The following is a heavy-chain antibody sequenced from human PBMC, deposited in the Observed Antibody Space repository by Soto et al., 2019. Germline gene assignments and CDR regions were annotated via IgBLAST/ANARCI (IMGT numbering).Heavy chain of an antibody. D-gene: IGHD3-22*01. J-gene: IGHJ3*01. Sequence: GGSLRLSCAASGFPFTTYTMNWVRQTPGKGLEWVSSIDSSGKFIYYADSMKGRFTISRDDAKKLLFLQMNSLRAEDTAVYYCDRDQMHDYNYDSSGYWRGAFDVWGQGIRVTVSS. CDR2: IDSSGKFI. CDR1: GFPFTTYT. V-gene: IGHV3-21*01. CDR3: DRDQMHDYNYDSSGYWRGAFDV.